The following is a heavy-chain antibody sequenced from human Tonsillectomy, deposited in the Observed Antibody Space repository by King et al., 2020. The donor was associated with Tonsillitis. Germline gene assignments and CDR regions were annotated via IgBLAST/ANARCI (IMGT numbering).Heavy chain of an antibody. CDR3: AKDGICLSDWYFVL. Sequence: VQLVESGGGVVQPGRSLRLSCAASGFTFSNYGMHWVRQAPGKGLEWVALIAYDASYENYADSVKGRFAISRDNSKNTLYLDMNSLRVEDTAVYYCAKDGICLSDWYFVLWGRGTLVTVTS. D-gene: IGHD3-16*01. V-gene: IGHV3-30*18. CDR1: GFTFSNYG. J-gene: IGHJ2*01. CDR2: IAYDASYE.